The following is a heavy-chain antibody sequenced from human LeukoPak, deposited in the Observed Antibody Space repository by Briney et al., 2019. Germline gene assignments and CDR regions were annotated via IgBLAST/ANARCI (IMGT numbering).Heavy chain of an antibody. CDR1: VYTFAGYF. J-gene: IGHJ4*02. V-gene: IGHV1-2*02. CDR2: INPHNGGT. CDR3: ARDPPSWGY. D-gene: IGHD3-16*01. Sequence: ASVKVSCTASVYTFAGYFIHWVRQAYGQRLEWMGCINPHNGGTKYAQKFQGRVTMTRDTSISTAYMELSRLTSDDTGVYYCARDPPSWGYWGQGTQVTVSS.